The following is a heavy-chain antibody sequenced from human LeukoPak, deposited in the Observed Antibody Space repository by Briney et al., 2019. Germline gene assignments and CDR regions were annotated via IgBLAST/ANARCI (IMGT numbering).Heavy chain of an antibody. CDR3: ARAESIIMIVVVTDAFDI. D-gene: IGHD3-22*01. CDR1: GYTFTSYY. V-gene: IGHV1-46*01. CDR2: INPSGGST. Sequence: GASVKVSCKASGYTFTSYYMHWVRQAPGQGLEWMGIINPSGGSTSYAQKFQGRVTMTRDTSTSTVYMELSSLRSEDTAVYYCARAESIIMIVVVTDAFDIWGQGTMVTVSS. J-gene: IGHJ3*02.